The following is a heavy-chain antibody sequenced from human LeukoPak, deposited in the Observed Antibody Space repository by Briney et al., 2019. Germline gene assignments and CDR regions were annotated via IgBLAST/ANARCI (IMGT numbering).Heavy chain of an antibody. CDR1: GFTFSSYE. D-gene: IGHD3-22*01. Sequence: GGSLRFSCAASGFTFSSYEMNWFRQAPGKGLEWVSYISSSGSTIYYADSVKGRFTISRDNAKNSLYLQMNSLRAEDTAVYYCARSQGYYDSSGYYIRWGQGTLVTVSS. CDR3: ARSQGYYDSSGYYIR. J-gene: IGHJ4*02. V-gene: IGHV3-48*03. CDR2: ISSSGSTI.